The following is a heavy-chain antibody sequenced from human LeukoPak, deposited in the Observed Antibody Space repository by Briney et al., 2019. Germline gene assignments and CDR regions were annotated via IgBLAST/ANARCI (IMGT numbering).Heavy chain of an antibody. D-gene: IGHD3-10*01. CDR3: ALLLWFGEDTDDALDI. V-gene: IGHV4-4*07. Sequence: SETLSLTCTVSGGSISSYYWSWIRQPAGKGLEWIGRIYTSGSTNYNPSLKSRVTMSVDTSKNQFSLKLSSVTAADTAVYYCALLLWFGEDTDDALDIWGQGTMVTVSS. CDR2: IYTSGST. CDR1: GGSISSYY. J-gene: IGHJ3*02.